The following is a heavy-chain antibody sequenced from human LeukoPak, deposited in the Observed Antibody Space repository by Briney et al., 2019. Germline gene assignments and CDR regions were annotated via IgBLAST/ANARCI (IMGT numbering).Heavy chain of an antibody. Sequence: PSETLSLTCTVSGGSISSYYWSWIRQPPGKGLEWIGYIYYSGSTNYNPSLKSRVTISVDTSKNQFSLKLSSVTAADTAVYYCARGGVRLERRSWFDPWGQGTLVTVSS. CDR3: ARGGVRLERRSWFDP. J-gene: IGHJ5*02. V-gene: IGHV4-59*01. CDR1: GGSISSYY. D-gene: IGHD1-1*01. CDR2: IYYSGST.